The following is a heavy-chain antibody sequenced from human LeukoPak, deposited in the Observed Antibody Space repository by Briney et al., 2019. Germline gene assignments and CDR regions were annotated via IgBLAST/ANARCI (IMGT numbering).Heavy chain of an antibody. Sequence: GGSLRLSCAASGFTFSSYSMNWVRQAPGKGLEWVSSISSSSSYIYYADSVKGRSTISRDNAKNSLYLQMNSLRAEDTAVYYCARELSATSYYYYYYMDVWGKGTTVTVSS. J-gene: IGHJ6*03. CDR3: ARELSATSYYYYYYMDV. D-gene: IGHD5-24*01. V-gene: IGHV3-21*01. CDR2: ISSSSSYI. CDR1: GFTFSSYS.